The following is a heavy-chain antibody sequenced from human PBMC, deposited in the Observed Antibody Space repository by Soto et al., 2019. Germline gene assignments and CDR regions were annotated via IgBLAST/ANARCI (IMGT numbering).Heavy chain of an antibody. J-gene: IGHJ4*02. Sequence: GPSVKVSCKASGYTFTSYYMHWVRQAPGQGLEWMGIINPSGGSTSYAQKFQGRVTMTRDTSTSTVYMELSSLRSEDTAVYYCAKDSRYGDYDQSVDYWGQGTLVTVSS. V-gene: IGHV1-46*01. CDR1: GYTFTSYY. D-gene: IGHD4-17*01. CDR3: AKDSRYGDYDQSVDY. CDR2: INPSGGST.